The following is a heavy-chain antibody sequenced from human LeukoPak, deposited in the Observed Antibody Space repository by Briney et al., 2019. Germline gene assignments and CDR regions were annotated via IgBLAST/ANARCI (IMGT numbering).Heavy chain of an antibody. Sequence: GGSLRLSCAASGFTFSSYWTSWVRQAPGKGLEWVANIKQDGSEKYYVDSVKGRFTISRDNAKNSLYLQMNSLRAEDTAVYYCARSYGRVDYWGQGTLVTVSS. J-gene: IGHJ4*02. CDR3: ARSYGRVDY. CDR2: IKQDGSEK. CDR1: GFTFSSYW. V-gene: IGHV3-7*01. D-gene: IGHD5-18*01.